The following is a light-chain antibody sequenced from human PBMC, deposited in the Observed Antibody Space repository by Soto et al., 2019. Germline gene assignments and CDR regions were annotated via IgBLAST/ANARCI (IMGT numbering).Light chain of an antibody. CDR3: TSYSGTNKLL. CDR2: EVN. V-gene: IGLV2-8*01. Sequence: QSALTQPPSASGSPGQSVTISCSGTSSDIGDYDYVSWYQQHPGKVPKPIISEVNMRPSGVPDRFSASKSGNTASLTVSGLQAEDEAHYYCTSYSGTNKLLFGGGTQLTVL. CDR1: SSDIGDYDY. J-gene: IGLJ2*01.